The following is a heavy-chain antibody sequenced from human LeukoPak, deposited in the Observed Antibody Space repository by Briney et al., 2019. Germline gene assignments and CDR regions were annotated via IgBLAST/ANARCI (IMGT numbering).Heavy chain of an antibody. CDR1: GGTFSSYA. Sequence: SVKVSCKASGGTFSSYAISWVRQAPGQGLEWMGRIIPILGIANFAQKSQGRVTITADKSTSTAYMELSSLRSEDTAVYYCASDPIRFHYFDYWGQGTLVTVSS. V-gene: IGHV1-69*04. CDR3: ASDPIRFHYFDY. J-gene: IGHJ4*02. CDR2: IIPILGIA.